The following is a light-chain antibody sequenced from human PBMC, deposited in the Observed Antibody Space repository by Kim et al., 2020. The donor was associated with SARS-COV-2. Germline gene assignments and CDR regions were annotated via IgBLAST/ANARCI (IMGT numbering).Light chain of an antibody. CDR3: CSYAGSSALDV. V-gene: IGLV2-23*02. CDR2: EVS. Sequence: QSLTISCTGTSSDVGSYNVVSWYQQRPGKAPKLIIYEVSKRPSGVSNRFSGSKSDNTASLTISGLQAEDEADYYCCSYAGSSALDVFGTGTKVTVL. J-gene: IGLJ1*01. CDR1: SSDVGSYNV.